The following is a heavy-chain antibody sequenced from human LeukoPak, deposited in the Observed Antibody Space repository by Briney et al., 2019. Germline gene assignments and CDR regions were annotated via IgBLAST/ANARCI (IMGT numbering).Heavy chain of an antibody. V-gene: IGHV3-30*18. Sequence: GRSLRLSCTGSGFMFSGNGMYWVRQAPGKGLEWVALISYDGRKRFYADSVKGRFTISRDNSKSALVLEMNSLRVEDTAVYYCAKDYQSAPPAGMDAWGHGTKVTVSS. D-gene: IGHD3-16*02. CDR2: ISYDGRKR. CDR3: AKDYQSAPPAGMDA. J-gene: IGHJ6*02. CDR1: GFMFSGNG.